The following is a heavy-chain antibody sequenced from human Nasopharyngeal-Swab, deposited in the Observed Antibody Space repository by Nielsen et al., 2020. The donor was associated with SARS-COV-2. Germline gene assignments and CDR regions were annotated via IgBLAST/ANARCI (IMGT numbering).Heavy chain of an antibody. V-gene: IGHV5-51*01. D-gene: IGHD3-10*01. CDR3: ARTPYYYGSGSLDY. CDR1: RYSFTSYW. J-gene: IGHJ4*02. CDR2: IYPSDSDT. Sequence: QVSCQGSRYSFTSYWIRWVGQPPPKGLAWMGIIYPSDSDTRYSPSLQGQVTTSADKSISTAYLQWSSLKASDTAMYYCARTPYYYGSGSLDYWGQGTLVTVSS.